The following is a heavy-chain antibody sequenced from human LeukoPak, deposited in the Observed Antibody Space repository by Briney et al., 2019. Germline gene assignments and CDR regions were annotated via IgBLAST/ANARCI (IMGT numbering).Heavy chain of an antibody. Sequence: GGSLRLSCAASGFTFSSYAMSWVRQAPGKGLEWVSAISGSGGSTYYADSVKGRFTISRDNSKNTLYLQMNSLRTEDTAVYYCARVLSGRGSLYSYYYYMDVWGKGTTVTISS. CDR2: ISGSGGST. CDR1: GFTFSSYA. V-gene: IGHV3-23*01. J-gene: IGHJ6*03. D-gene: IGHD3-10*01. CDR3: ARVLSGRGSLYSYYYYMDV.